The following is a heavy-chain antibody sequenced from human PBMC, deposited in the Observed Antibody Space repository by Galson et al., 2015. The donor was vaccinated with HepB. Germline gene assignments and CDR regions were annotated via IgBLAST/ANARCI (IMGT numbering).Heavy chain of an antibody. D-gene: IGHD3-16*02. CDR3: ARVSLAYYYGMDV. CDR2: IYSGGST. Sequence: SLRLSCAASGFTVSSNYMSWVRQAPGKGLEWVSIIYSGGSTYYADSVKGRFTISRDNSKNTLYLQMNSLRAEDTAVYYCARVSLAYYYGMDVWGQGTMVTVSS. V-gene: IGHV3-53*01. CDR1: GFTVSSNY. J-gene: IGHJ6*02.